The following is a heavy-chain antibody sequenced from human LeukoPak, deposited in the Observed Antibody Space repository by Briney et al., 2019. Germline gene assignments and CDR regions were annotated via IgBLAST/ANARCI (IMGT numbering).Heavy chain of an antibody. D-gene: IGHD3-3*01. J-gene: IGHJ4*02. Sequence: SETLSLTCTVSGGSISSSSYYWGWIRQPPGKGLEWIGSISYSGSTYYNPSLKSRVTISVDTSKNQFSLKLSSVTAADTAVYYCARSYDFWSGYPQHFDYWGQGTLVTVSS. CDR3: ARSYDFWSGYPQHFDY. CDR2: ISYSGST. CDR1: GGSISSSSYY. V-gene: IGHV4-39*01.